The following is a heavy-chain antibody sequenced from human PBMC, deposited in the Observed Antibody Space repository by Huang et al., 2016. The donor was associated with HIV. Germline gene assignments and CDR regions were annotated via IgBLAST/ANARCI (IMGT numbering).Heavy chain of an antibody. J-gene: IGHJ6*03. CDR1: GGTFTKYA. CDR3: AKVAAGQPFHFYYYMDA. V-gene: IGHV1-69*13. D-gene: IGHD3-3*02. CDR2: RNPRDGSA. Sequence: QVNLVQSGAEVRKPGSSVKVSCKASGGTFTKYAISWVRQAPGQGLEWRGARNPRDGSAEYAEKFQDRVTLTADGSTNTAYLELDRLTSEDTAVYYCAKVAAGQPFHFYYYMDAWGDGTTVIVSS.